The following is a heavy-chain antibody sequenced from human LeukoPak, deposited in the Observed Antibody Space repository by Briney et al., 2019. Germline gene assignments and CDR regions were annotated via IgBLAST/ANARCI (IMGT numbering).Heavy chain of an antibody. Sequence: GASVKVSCKASGYTFTAYYLHWVRQAPGQGLEWMGWMNPNSGGTNFAQKFQGRVTMTRDTSISTAYMDLSRLRSDDTAVYYCARVEASRLPYYYFDYWGQGTLVTVSS. J-gene: IGHJ4*02. CDR1: GYTFTAYY. CDR3: ARVEASRLPYYYFDY. V-gene: IGHV1-2*02. CDR2: MNPNSGGT. D-gene: IGHD2-15*01.